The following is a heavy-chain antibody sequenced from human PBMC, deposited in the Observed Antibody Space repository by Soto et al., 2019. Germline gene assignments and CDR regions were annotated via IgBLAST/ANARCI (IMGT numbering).Heavy chain of an antibody. Sequence: EVQLVESGGGLVKPGGSLRLSCAASGFTFSSYSMNWVRQAPGKGLEWVSSISSSSSYIYYADSVKGRFTISRENAKNSLHLQMNSLRAEDTAVYYCARGIYYYDSSVYYSYWGQGTLVTVSS. J-gene: IGHJ4*02. CDR3: ARGIYYYDSSVYYSY. V-gene: IGHV3-21*01. CDR2: ISSSSSYI. D-gene: IGHD3-22*01. CDR1: GFTFSSYS.